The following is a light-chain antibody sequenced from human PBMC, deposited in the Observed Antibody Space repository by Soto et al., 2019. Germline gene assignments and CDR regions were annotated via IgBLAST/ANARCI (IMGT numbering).Light chain of an antibody. CDR2: GAS. CDR1: QSVSSSY. V-gene: IGKV3-20*01. CDR3: QQDGNSPLT. J-gene: IGKJ4*01. Sequence: EIVLTQSPGTLSLSPGERATLSCRASQSVSSSYLAWYQQKPGQSPRRLIYGASSRATGIPDRFSGSGSGTDFTLTISRLEPEDWAVYYYQQDGNSPLTFGGGTKIQI.